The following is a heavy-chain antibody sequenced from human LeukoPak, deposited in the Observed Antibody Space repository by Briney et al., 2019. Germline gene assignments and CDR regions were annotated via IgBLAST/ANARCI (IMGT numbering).Heavy chain of an antibody. J-gene: IGHJ4*02. CDR1: GYTFTSYG. Sequence: ASVKVSCKASGYTFTSYGISWVRQAPGQGLEWMGWISAYNGNTNYAQKLQGRVTMTTDTSTSTAYMELRSLRSDDTAVYYCARPKSIAARPNDYFDYWGQGTLVTVSS. CDR2: ISAYNGNT. V-gene: IGHV1-18*01. CDR3: ARPKSIAARPNDYFDY. D-gene: IGHD6-6*01.